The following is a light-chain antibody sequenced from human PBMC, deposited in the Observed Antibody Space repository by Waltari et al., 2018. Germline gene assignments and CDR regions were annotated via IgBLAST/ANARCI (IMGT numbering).Light chain of an antibody. V-gene: IGLV1-51*01. CDR3: GTWDTSVSARV. J-gene: IGLJ2*01. CDR2: DNH. CDR1: TSNIGNNP. Sequence: QSVLTQPPSLSAPPGQEVTIPCSGSTSNIGNNPVAWYKQLPGTTTKHRIYDNHKRPTGIPDRFSGAKSDTSATLGITGLQTGGEADYYCGTWDTSVSARVYGGGTKLTVL.